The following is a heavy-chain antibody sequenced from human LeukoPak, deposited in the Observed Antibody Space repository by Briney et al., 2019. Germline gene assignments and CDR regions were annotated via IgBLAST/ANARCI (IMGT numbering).Heavy chain of an antibody. J-gene: IGHJ4*02. CDR3: ARGAPQYTYGHPFDY. Sequence: GGSLRLSCAASGFTFSSYEMNWVRQAPGKRLEWVSYISSGGNTIYYADSVKGRFTISRDNAKNSLYLQMNSLRAEDTAVYYCARGAPQYTYGHPFDYWGQGTLVTVSS. D-gene: IGHD5-18*01. CDR1: GFTFSSYE. V-gene: IGHV3-48*03. CDR2: ISSGGNTI.